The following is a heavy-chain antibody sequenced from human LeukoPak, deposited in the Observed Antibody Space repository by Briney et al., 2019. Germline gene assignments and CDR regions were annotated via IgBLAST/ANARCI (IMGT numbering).Heavy chain of an antibody. Sequence: SETLSLTCTVSGGSISSGGYYWSWIRQPPGKGLEWIGYIYHSGSTYYNPSLKSRVTISVDRSKNQFSLKLSSVTAADTAVYYCAREYFNAFEIWGQGTMVTVSS. CDR2: IYHSGST. V-gene: IGHV4-30-2*01. J-gene: IGHJ3*02. CDR3: AREYFNAFEI. D-gene: IGHD3-10*01. CDR1: GGSISSGGYY.